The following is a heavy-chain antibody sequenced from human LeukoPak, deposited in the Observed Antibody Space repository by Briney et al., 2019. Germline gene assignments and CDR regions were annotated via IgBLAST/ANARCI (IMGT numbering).Heavy chain of an antibody. Sequence: SVKVSCKASGFSFTSSAMQWVRQARGQRLEWIGWIVVGSGNTNYAQKFQERVTITRDMSTSTAYMELSSLRSEDTAVYYCAGSSSSWSFDYWGQGTLVTVSS. CDR3: AGSSSSWSFDY. CDR2: IVVGSGNT. CDR1: GFSFTSSA. J-gene: IGHJ4*02. V-gene: IGHV1-58*02. D-gene: IGHD6-13*01.